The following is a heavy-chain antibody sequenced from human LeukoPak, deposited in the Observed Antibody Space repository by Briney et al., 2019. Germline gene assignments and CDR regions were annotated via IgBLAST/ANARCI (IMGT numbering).Heavy chain of an antibody. D-gene: IGHD2-15*01. V-gene: IGHV4-59*01. CDR1: GASITDSV. Sequence: SETLSLTCTVSGASITDSVWSWLRQSPGKGLEWIAQISYTGNTNYNPSLKSRVTISVDTSKNQYSLRLSSVTAADTAVYYGARDSGSSPTFDYWGQGTLVTVSS. J-gene: IGHJ4*02. CDR2: ISYTGNT. CDR3: ARDSGSSPTFDY.